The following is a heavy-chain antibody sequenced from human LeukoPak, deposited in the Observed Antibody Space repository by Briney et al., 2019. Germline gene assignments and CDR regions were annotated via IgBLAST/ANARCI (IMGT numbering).Heavy chain of an antibody. Sequence: SETLSLTCTVSGGSISSYYWSWIRQPPGEGLEWIGYIYSSGSTNYNPSLKSRVTISVDKSKNQFSLKLKSVIAADTAVYYCARYRVSDPTFAYWGKAPRFTVSS. CDR2: IYSSGST. CDR3: ARYRVSDPTFAY. CDR1: GGSISSYY. D-gene: IGHD5/OR15-5a*01. J-gene: IGHJ4*02. V-gene: IGHV4-59*01.